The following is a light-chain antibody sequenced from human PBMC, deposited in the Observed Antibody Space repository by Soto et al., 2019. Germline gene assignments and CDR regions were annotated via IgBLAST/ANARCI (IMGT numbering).Light chain of an antibody. CDR2: EGS. Sequence: QSVLTQPASVSGSPGQSIIISCTGVSSDVGTYSLVSWYQQHPGKAPKLMIYEGSRRPSGVSNRFSGSTSDNTASLTISGLQAEDEADYYCCSYAGSTNFVLFGGGTKVTVL. CDR3: CSYAGSTNFVL. V-gene: IGLV2-23*01. CDR1: SSDVGTYSL. J-gene: IGLJ3*02.